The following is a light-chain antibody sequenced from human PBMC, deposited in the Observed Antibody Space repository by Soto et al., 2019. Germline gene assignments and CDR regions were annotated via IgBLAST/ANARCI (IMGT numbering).Light chain of an antibody. Sequence: DIQMTQSPSTLSASLGDRVTITCRASQSISSWLAWYQQKPGKAPKLLIYDASSLESGVPSRFSGSGSGTEFSLPISSLQPDDFATYYCQQYNSYSPLTFGQGTKVEIK. CDR1: QSISSW. CDR3: QQYNSYSPLT. J-gene: IGKJ1*01. CDR2: DAS. V-gene: IGKV1-5*01.